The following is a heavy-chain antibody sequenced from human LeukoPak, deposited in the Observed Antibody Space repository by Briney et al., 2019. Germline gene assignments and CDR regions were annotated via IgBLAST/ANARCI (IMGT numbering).Heavy chain of an antibody. CDR1: GFTFSNYW. J-gene: IGHJ4*02. CDR3: ARVAGNGWYVY. CDR2: IKADGSGN. V-gene: IGHV3-7*01. D-gene: IGHD6-19*01. Sequence: GGSLRLSCAASGFTFSNYWMSWVRQPPGKGLEWVATIKADGSGNFYVDSVKGRFTISRDNARNSLYLQMNSLRAEDTAVYYSARVAGNGWYVYWGQGTLVTVSS.